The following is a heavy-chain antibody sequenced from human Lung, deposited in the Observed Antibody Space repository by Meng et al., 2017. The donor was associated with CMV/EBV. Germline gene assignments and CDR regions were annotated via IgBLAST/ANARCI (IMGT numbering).Heavy chain of an antibody. CDR2: ISWDGGST. D-gene: IGHD6-13*01. V-gene: IGHV3-43*01. CDR1: GFTFDDYT. CDR3: AKDLAAAGQLYYYYGMDV. Sequence: GGSXRLXCAAPGFTFDDYTMHWVRQAPGKGLEWVSLISWDGGSTYYADSVKGRFTISRDNSKNSLYLQMNSLRTEDTALYYCAKDLAAAGQLYYYYGMDVWXQGTSVTVSS. J-gene: IGHJ6*02.